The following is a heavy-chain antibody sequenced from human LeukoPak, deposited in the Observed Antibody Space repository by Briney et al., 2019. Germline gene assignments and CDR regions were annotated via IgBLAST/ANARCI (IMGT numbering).Heavy chain of an antibody. CDR3: ARVSGYSSSWGYYYGMDV. V-gene: IGHV4-4*02. D-gene: IGHD6-13*01. CDR2: IYHSGST. CDR1: GGSISSSNW. Sequence: SGTLSLTCAVSGGSISSSNWWSWVRQPPGKGLEWIGEIYHSGSTNYNPSLKSRVTISVDKSKNQFSLELSSVTAADTAVYYCARVSGYSSSWGYYYGMDVWGKGTTVTVSS. J-gene: IGHJ6*04.